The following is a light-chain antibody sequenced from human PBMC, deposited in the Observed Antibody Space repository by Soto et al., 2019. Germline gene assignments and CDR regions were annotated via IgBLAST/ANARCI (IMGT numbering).Light chain of an antibody. CDR2: GAS. V-gene: IGKV3-20*01. CDR3: QQYGSPLT. CDR1: QSVSSSY. J-gene: IGKJ4*01. Sequence: IVLSQSPGTLSLTPGERATLSCRTSQSVSSSYFAWYQQKPGQAPRLLIYGASSRATGIPDRFSGSGSGTDFTLTISRLEPEDFAVYYCQQYGSPLTFGGGTKV.